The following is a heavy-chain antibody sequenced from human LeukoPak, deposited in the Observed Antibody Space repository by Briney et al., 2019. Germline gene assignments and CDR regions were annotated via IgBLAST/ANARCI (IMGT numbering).Heavy chain of an antibody. CDR2: ISSSSAYI. Sequence: GGSLRLSCAASGFTFSSYSMNWVRQAPGKGLEWVSSISSSSAYIYYADSVKGRFTISRDNAKNSLYLQMNSLRAEDTAVYYCARGLSFYSFDYWGQGTLVTVSS. J-gene: IGHJ4*02. V-gene: IGHV3-21*01. D-gene: IGHD3-10*01. CDR3: ARGLSFYSFDY. CDR1: GFTFSSYS.